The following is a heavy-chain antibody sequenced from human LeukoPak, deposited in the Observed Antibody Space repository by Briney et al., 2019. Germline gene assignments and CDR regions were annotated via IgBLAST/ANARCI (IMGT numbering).Heavy chain of an antibody. J-gene: IGHJ4*02. V-gene: IGHV3-33*01. Sequence: GGSLRLSCAASGFTFSSYGMHWVRQVPGKXLEWVAVIWYDGSNKYYADSVKGRFTISRDNSKNTLYLQMNSLRAEDTGVYYCARTVTNHGNFDYWGQGTLVTVSS. CDR2: IWYDGSNK. CDR3: ARTVTNHGNFDY. D-gene: IGHD4-17*01. CDR1: GFTFSSYG.